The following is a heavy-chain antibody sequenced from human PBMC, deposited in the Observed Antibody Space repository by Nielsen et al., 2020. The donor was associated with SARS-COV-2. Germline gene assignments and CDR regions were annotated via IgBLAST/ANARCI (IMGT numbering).Heavy chain of an antibody. V-gene: IGHV4-31*03. CDR2: IYYSGST. CDR1: GGSISSGGYY. Sequence: SETLSLTCTVSGGSISSGGYYWSWIRQHPGKGLEWIGYIYYSGSTYYNPSLKSRVTISVDTSKNQFSLKLSSVTAADTAVYYCARGSFGVVVPAAIPWLWHYGMDVWGQGTTVTVSS. D-gene: IGHD2-2*02. J-gene: IGHJ6*02. CDR3: ARGSFGVVVPAAIPWLWHYGMDV.